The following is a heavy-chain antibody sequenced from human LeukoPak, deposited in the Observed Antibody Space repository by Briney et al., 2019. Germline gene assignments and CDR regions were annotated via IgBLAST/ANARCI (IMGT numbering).Heavy chain of an antibody. V-gene: IGHV3-23*01. J-gene: IGHJ4*02. D-gene: IGHD1/OR15-1a*01. Sequence: GGSLRLSCAASGFTFSDFAMSWVRQAPGKGLKWVSGMSASGSHTHSADFVKGRFTISRDYFKNTLYLQMNGLRVEDTAVYYCAKVRSGNNYYFDYWGQGTLVTVSS. CDR2: MSASGSHT. CDR1: GFTFSDFA. CDR3: AKVRSGNNYYFDY.